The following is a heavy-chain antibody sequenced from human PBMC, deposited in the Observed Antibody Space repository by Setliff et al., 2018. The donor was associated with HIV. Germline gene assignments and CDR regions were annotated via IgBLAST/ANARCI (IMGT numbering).Heavy chain of an antibody. D-gene: IGHD6-13*01. V-gene: IGHV4-34*01. CDR3: AGSYGSSWFGPFDY. J-gene: IGHJ4*02. CDR1: GGSFSDYL. Sequence: PSETLSLTCAVYGGSFSDYLWTWIRQPPGKGLEWIGSLHSSGRTYYKSSLKSRVNISVDASRNQFSLRLDSLTAADTAIYYYAGSYGSSWFGPFDYWGQGTLVTVSS. CDR2: LHSSGRT.